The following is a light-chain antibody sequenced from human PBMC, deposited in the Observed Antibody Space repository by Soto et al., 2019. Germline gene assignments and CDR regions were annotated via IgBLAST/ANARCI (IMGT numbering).Light chain of an antibody. CDR3: AAWDDSLNEYV. CDR1: SSNIGRNS. CDR2: GNN. V-gene: IGLV1-44*01. J-gene: IGLJ1*01. Sequence: QSALTQAPSVPGTPGQRVTITCSGSSSNIGRNSVNWYQHLPGTAPKLLTHGNNHRPSGVPDRFSGSKSGTSASLAISGLQPEDEADYCCAAWDDSLNEYVFGDGTKVTVL.